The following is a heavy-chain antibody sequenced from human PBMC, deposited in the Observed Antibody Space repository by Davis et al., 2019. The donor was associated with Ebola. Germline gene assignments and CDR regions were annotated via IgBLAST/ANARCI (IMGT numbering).Heavy chain of an antibody. D-gene: IGHD4-17*01. J-gene: IGHJ2*01. CDR3: TRHVSGDFWYFDL. V-gene: IGHV3-66*04. CDR2: LYTDGRT. CDR1: GFIFSSYV. Sequence: GESLKISCAASGFIFSSYVMSWVRQAPGKGLEWVSVLYTDGRTYHSDSVKGRFTISRDNSKNTLYLQMNSLRAEDTAVYYCTRHVSGDFWYFDLWGRGTLVTVSS.